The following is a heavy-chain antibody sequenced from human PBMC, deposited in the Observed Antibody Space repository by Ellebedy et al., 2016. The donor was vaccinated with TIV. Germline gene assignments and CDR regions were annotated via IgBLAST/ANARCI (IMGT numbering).Heavy chain of an antibody. CDR3: ARVQGYGAGLMDY. CDR1: GGSISSSSYY. CDR2: IYYSGST. D-gene: IGHD5-12*01. J-gene: IGHJ4*02. Sequence: SETLSLXXTVSGGSISSSSYYWGWIRQPPGKGLEWIGSIYYSGSTYYNPSLKSRVTISVDTSKNQFSLKLSSVTAADTAVYYCARVQGYGAGLMDYWGQGTLVTVSS. V-gene: IGHV4-39*07.